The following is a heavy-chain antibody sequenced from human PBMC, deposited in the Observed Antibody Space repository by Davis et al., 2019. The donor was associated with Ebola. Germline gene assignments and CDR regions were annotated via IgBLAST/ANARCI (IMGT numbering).Heavy chain of an antibody. V-gene: IGHV4-4*02. J-gene: IGHJ6*02. D-gene: IGHD1-26*01. CDR3: RVGPTTAYYYGVDV. Sequence: PSETLSLTCAVSGGSISSSYWWRWVRQPPGKGLEWIGEIYHSGSTNYNPSLKSRATISVDKSKNQFSLKVNSVTAADTAVYYCRVGPTTAYYYGVDVWGQGTTVTVAS. CDR2: IYHSGST. CDR1: GGSISSSYW.